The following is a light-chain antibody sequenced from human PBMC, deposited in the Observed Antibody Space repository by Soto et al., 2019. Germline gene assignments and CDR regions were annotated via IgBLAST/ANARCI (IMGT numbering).Light chain of an antibody. CDR2: AAS. Sequence: DIQLTQSPSFLSASVGDRVTITCRASQGVNNYFAWYQQKPGKAPKLLIYAASTLQSGVPSRFSGSGSGTEFTLTISSLQPEDFATYCCQQLDGYPATFGQGTRLEIK. J-gene: IGKJ5*01. CDR1: QGVNNY. CDR3: QQLDGYPAT. V-gene: IGKV1-9*01.